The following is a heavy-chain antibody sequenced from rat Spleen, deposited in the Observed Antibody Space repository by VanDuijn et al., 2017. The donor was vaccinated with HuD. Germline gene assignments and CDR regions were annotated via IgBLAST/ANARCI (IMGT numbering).Heavy chain of an antibody. V-gene: IGHV3-3*01. CDR3: ARDYYSSYFYGFAY. CDR1: GHPITSSYR. J-gene: IGHJ3*01. D-gene: IGHD1-2*01. CDR2: INSAGST. Sequence: EVQLQESGPGLVKPSQSLSLTCSVTGHPITSSYRWNWIRKFPGNKLEWMGYINSAGSTNYNPSLKSRISITRDTSKNQFFLQVNSVTTEDTATYYCARDYYSSYFYGFAYWGQGTLVTVSS.